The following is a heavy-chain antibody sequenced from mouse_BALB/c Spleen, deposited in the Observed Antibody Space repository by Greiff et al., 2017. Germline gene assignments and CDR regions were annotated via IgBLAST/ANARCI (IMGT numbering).Heavy chain of an antibody. CDR3: AREVYGKSYYAMDY. Sequence: VKLMESGPGLVAPSQTLSITCTVSGFSLTCYGVNWVRQPPGKGLEWLGMIWGGGSTDYNSALKSRLSISKDNSKSQVILKMNSLQTDDTARYYWAREVYGKSYYAMDYWGQGTSVTVSS. J-gene: IGHJ4*01. CDR1: GFSLTCYG. CDR2: IWGGGST. D-gene: IGHD1-1*01. V-gene: IGHV2-6-7*01.